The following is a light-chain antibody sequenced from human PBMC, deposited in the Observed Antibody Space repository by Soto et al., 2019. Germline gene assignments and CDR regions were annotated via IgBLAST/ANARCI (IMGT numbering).Light chain of an antibody. CDR3: QHYGSSRWT. CDR2: GAS. V-gene: IGKV3-20*01. Sequence: EIVLTQSPGTLSLSPGERATLSCRASQNVGSYSLAWYQQKPGQAPRLVIYGASSRATGIPDRFSGGGSGTDFTLTVSRLEPEDFAVYYCQHYGSSRWTFGQGTKVEIK. CDR1: QNVGSYS. J-gene: IGKJ1*01.